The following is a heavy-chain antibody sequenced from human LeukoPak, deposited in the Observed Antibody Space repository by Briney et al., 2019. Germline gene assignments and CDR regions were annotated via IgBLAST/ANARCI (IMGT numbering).Heavy chain of an antibody. CDR1: GGSISGHY. Sequence: SETLSLTCTVSGGSISGHYWSWIRQPAGKGLEWIGRIYMTGSTNYNPSLKSRVTMSVDMSKNQFSLKLSSVTAADTAVYFCARVALFGSGSYYWFDRWGQGTLVTVSS. J-gene: IGHJ5*02. D-gene: IGHD3-10*01. V-gene: IGHV4-4*07. CDR3: ARVALFGSGSYYWFDR. CDR2: IYMTGST.